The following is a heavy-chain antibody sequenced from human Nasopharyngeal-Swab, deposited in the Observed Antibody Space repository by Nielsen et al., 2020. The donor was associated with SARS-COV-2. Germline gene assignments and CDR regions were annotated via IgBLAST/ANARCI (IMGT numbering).Heavy chain of an antibody. CDR1: GFSVSSHY. Sequence: GESLKISCAASGFSVSSHYMSWVRQAPGKGLEWVSVIYSGGSTYYADSVKGRFTISRDNSKNTLYLQLNSLRAEDTAVYYCARDGSSGYYSSTGGADYWGQGTLVTVSS. CDR3: ARDGSSGYYSSTGGADY. V-gene: IGHV3-53*01. D-gene: IGHD3-3*01. CDR2: IYSGGST. J-gene: IGHJ4*02.